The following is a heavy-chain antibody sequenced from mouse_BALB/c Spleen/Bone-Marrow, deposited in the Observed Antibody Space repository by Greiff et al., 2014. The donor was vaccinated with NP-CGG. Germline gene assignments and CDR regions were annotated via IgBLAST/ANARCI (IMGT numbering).Heavy chain of an antibody. V-gene: IGHV14-3*02. Sequence: VQLQQSGAEPVKPGASVKLSCTASGFNIKDTYIHWVKQRPEQGLEWIGRIDPANGNTKYDPKFQGKATITADTSSNTAYLQLSSLTSEDTAVYYCASYYYGSSLFAYWGQGTLVTVSA. D-gene: IGHD1-1*01. CDR3: ASYYYGSSLFAY. CDR1: GFNIKDTY. CDR2: IDPANGNT. J-gene: IGHJ3*01.